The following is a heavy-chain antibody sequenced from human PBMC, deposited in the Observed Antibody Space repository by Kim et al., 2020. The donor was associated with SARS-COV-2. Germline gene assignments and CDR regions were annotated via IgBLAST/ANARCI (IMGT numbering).Heavy chain of an antibody. Sequence: SVKVSCKASGGTFSSYAISWVRQAPGPGLEWMGGIIPIFGTASYAQKFQGRVTITADESTSTAYMELSSLRSEDTAVYYCARWGENSDYYDSRWPDAFDIWGQGTMVTVSS. CDR3: ARWGENSDYYDSRWPDAFDI. CDR2: IIPIFGTA. V-gene: IGHV1-69*13. D-gene: IGHD3-22*01. J-gene: IGHJ3*02. CDR1: GGTFSSYA.